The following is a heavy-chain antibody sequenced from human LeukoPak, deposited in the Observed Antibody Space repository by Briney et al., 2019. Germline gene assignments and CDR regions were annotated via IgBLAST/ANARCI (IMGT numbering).Heavy chain of an antibody. Sequence: SETLSLTCTVSGGSISSYYWSWIRQPPGKGLEWNGEINHSGSTNYNPSLKSRVTISVDTSKNQFSLKLSSVTAADTAVYYCARPDYDILTGYAAGDYWGQGTLVTVSS. V-gene: IGHV4-34*01. CDR1: GGSISSYY. J-gene: IGHJ4*02. CDR3: ARPDYDILTGYAAGDY. D-gene: IGHD3-9*01. CDR2: INHSGST.